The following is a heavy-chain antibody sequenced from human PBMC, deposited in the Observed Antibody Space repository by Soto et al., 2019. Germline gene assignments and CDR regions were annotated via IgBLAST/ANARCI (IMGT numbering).Heavy chain of an antibody. CDR2: INHSGST. Sequence: SETLSLTCAVYGGSFSGYYRSWIRQPPGKGLEWIGEINHSGSTNYNPSLKSRVTISVDTSKNQFSLQLSSVTAADAAVYYCGRSPSWSSTSCHTRPLDYWGQGTLVTVSS. D-gene: IGHD2-2*02. V-gene: IGHV4-34*01. J-gene: IGHJ4*02. CDR3: GRSPSWSSTSCHTRPLDY. CDR1: GGSFSGYY.